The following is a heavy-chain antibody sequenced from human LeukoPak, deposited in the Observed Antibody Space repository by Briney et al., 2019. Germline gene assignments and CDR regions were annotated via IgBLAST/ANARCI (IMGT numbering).Heavy chain of an antibody. J-gene: IGHJ6*03. CDR1: GFTVSSNY. V-gene: IGHV3-66*02. CDR2: IYSGGST. CDR3: ANSYGYYYYYYYMDV. Sequence: GGSLRLSCAASGFTVSSNYMSWVRQAPGKGLEWVSVIYSGGSTYYADSVKGRFTISRDNSKNTLYLQMNSLRAEDTAVYYCANSYGYYYYYYYMDVWGKGTTVTVSS. D-gene: IGHD5-18*01.